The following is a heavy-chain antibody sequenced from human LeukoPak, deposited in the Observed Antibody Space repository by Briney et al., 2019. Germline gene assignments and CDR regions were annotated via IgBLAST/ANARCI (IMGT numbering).Heavy chain of an antibody. D-gene: IGHD3-22*01. CDR3: ARVGDYYDSSGYRY. V-gene: IGHV4-59*12. CDR2: IYYSGST. CDR1: GGSISSYY. J-gene: IGHJ4*02. Sequence: SETLSLTCSVSGGSISSYYWSWIRQPPGKGLEWIGYIYYSGSTNYNPSLKSRVTISVDTSKNQFSLKLSSVTAADTAVYYCARVGDYYDSSGYRYWGQGTLVTVSS.